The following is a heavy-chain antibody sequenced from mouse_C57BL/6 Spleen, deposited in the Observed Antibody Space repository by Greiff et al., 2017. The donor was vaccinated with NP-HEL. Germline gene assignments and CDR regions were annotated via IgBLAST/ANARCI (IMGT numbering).Heavy chain of an antibody. CDR1: GYTFTDYY. J-gene: IGHJ2*01. Sequence: VQLKQSGPELVKPGASVKISCKASGYTFTDYYMNWVKQSHGKSLEWIGDINPNNGGTSYNQKFKGKATLPVDKSSSTAYMELRSLTSEDSAVYYVARKGRWLLLSFDYWGQGTTLTVSS. CDR2: INPNNGGT. V-gene: IGHV1-26*01. CDR3: ARKGRWLLLSFDY. D-gene: IGHD2-3*01.